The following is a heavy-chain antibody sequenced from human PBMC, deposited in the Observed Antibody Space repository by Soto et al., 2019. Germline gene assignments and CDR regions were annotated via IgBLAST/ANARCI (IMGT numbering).Heavy chain of an antibody. Sequence: EASVKVSCKASGYTFTSYGISWVRQAPGQGLEWMGWISAYNGNTNYAQKLQGRVTMTTDTSTSTAYMELRSLRSDDTAVYYCARGDDYYDFWSGYPHDAFDIWGQGTMVTVSS. CDR1: GYTFTSYG. CDR2: ISAYNGNT. V-gene: IGHV1-18*01. J-gene: IGHJ3*02. CDR3: ARGDDYYDFWSGYPHDAFDI. D-gene: IGHD3-3*01.